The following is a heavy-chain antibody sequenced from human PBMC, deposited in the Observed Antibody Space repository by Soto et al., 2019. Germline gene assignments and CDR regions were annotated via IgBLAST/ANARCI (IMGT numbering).Heavy chain of an antibody. CDR1: GGTLSNSA. D-gene: IGHD3-22*01. J-gene: IGHJ6*02. V-gene: IGHV1-69*01. Sequence: QVQLEQSGAEVKKPGSSVKVSCKASGGTLSNSAISWVRQAPGQGLEWMGGIIPVFGTVNYAQNFRDRVTISADESTSTIYMEMRSLGSEDTAGYFCASGRIIVVGRRAYYHMAVWGQGTSVTV. CDR3: ASGRIIVVGRRAYYHMAV. CDR2: IIPVFGTV.